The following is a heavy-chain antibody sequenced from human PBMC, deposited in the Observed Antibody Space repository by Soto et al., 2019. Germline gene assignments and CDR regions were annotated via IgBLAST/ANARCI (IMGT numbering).Heavy chain of an antibody. Sequence: QVQLQESGPGLVKPSETLSLTCTVSGGSISSYYWSWIRQPPGKGLEWIEDIYYSGSTNYNPSLKSRVTISVDTSKNQFSLKLSSVTAADTAVYYCARQSRCTNGVCGNAFDIWGQGTMVTVSS. D-gene: IGHD2-8*01. J-gene: IGHJ3*02. CDR1: GGSISSYY. CDR2: IYYSGST. CDR3: ARQSRCTNGVCGNAFDI. V-gene: IGHV4-59*08.